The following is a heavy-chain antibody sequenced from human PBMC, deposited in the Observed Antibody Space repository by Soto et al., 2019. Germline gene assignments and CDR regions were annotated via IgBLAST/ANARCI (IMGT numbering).Heavy chain of an antibody. CDR2: ISGSGGST. CDR1: GFTFSSYW. CDR3: AKAPSELELPIVD. D-gene: IGHD1-7*01. J-gene: IGHJ4*02. Sequence: EVQLVESGGGLVQPGGSLRLSCAASGFTFSSYWMHWVRQAPGKGLEWVSAISGSGGSTYYADSVKGRFTISRDNSKNTLYLQMNSLRAEDTAVYYCAKAPSELELPIVDWGQGTLVTVSS. V-gene: IGHV3-23*04.